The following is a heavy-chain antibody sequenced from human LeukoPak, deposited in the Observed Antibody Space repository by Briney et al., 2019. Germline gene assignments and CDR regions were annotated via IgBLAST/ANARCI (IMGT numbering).Heavy chain of an antibody. V-gene: IGHV3-48*03. D-gene: IGHD4-11*01. Sequence: GGSLRLSCAASGFTFSNYEINWVRQAPGKGLEWVSYISFSGRTTYYADSVKGRFTISRDNANNSLYLQINSLRAEDTAVYYCARDSVSSLGGHMDVWGKGTTVTISS. CDR1: GFTFSNYE. J-gene: IGHJ6*03. CDR2: ISFSGRTT. CDR3: ARDSVSSLGGHMDV.